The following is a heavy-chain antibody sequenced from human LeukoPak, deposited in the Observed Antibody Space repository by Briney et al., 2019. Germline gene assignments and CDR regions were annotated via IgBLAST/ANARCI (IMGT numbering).Heavy chain of an antibody. CDR1: GFTFSSYG. CDR2: IWYDGSNK. V-gene: IGHV3-33*06. Sequence: GSLRLSCAASGFTFSSYGMHWVRQAPGKGLEWVAVIWYDGSNKYYADSVKGRFTISRDNSKNTLYLQMNSLRAEGTAVYYCAKDRTLDYYDSSGYYHYFDYWGQGTLVTVSS. D-gene: IGHD3-22*01. J-gene: IGHJ4*02. CDR3: AKDRTLDYYDSSGYYHYFDY.